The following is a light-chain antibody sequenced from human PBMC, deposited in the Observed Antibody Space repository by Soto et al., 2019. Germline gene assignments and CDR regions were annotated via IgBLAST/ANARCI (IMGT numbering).Light chain of an antibody. CDR2: KAS. V-gene: IGKV1-5*03. J-gene: IGKJ1*01. CDR3: QQYNTYSPT. Sequence: DIQMTQSPSTLSAFVGDRVTITCRASQSISGWLAWYQQKPGKAPHLLIYKASSLESGVPSRFSGSGSGTEFTLTISSLQPDDFATYYCQQYNTYSPTFGQGTKVEIE. CDR1: QSISGW.